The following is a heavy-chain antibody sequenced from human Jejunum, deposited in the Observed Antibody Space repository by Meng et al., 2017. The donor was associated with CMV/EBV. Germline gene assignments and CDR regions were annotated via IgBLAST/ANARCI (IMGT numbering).Heavy chain of an antibody. J-gene: IGHJ4*02. CDR1: GFTFSRYW. D-gene: IGHD6-6*01. Sequence: EVPLVESGGCLVQPGGSLRLSCVASGFTFSRYWMSWVRQAPGKGLEWVANIKQDGSEKYYVDSVKGRYTISRDNAKNSLYLQMNSLRAEDSAVYSCARDAGAAQIDYWGRGTLVTVSS. CDR3: ARDAGAAQIDY. V-gene: IGHV3-7*04. CDR2: IKQDGSEK.